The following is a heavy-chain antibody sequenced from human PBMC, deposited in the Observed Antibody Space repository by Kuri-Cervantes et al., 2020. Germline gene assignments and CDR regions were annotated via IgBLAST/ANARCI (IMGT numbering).Heavy chain of an antibody. V-gene: IGHV1-2*02. J-gene: IGHJ4*02. Sequence: ASVKVSCKASGYTFTGYYMHWFRQAPGQGLEWMGWINPNSGGTKFAQNFQDRVTMTRDTSISTVYMELGRLRSEDTAVYYCARAAVGVRGVINYWGQGTLVTVSS. D-gene: IGHD3-10*01. CDR3: ARAAVGVRGVINY. CDR2: INPNSGGT. CDR1: GYTFTGYY.